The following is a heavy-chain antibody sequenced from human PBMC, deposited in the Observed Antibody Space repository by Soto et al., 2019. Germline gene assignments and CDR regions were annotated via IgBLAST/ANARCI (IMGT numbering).Heavy chain of an antibody. Sequence: QVQLVQSGAEVKKPGSSVKVSCKASGGTFSSYAISWVRQAPGQGLEWMGGIIPIFGTANYAQKFQGRVTITAEESTSTAYMELSSLRYEDTAVYYCARDTYDRSGFNYYYYGMDVWGQGTTVTVSS. CDR2: IIPIFGTA. CDR1: GGTFSSYA. D-gene: IGHD3-22*01. CDR3: ARDTYDRSGFNYYYYGMDV. J-gene: IGHJ6*02. V-gene: IGHV1-69*01.